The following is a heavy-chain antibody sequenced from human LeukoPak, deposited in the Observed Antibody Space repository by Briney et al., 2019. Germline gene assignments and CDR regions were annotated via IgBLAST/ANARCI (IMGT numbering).Heavy chain of an antibody. CDR3: TRQRPQTGSLDY. V-gene: IGHV3-73*01. CDR1: GFTFSDSS. Sequence: PGGSLTLSCAASGFTFSDSSMHWVRQASGKGLEWVGRVRDKTNSYATGYGESVKGRFTISRDDSKNTAYLEMSSLRVEDTAVYYCTRQRPQTGSLDYWGQGALVTVSS. CDR2: VRDKTNSYAT. J-gene: IGHJ4*02. D-gene: IGHD1-26*01.